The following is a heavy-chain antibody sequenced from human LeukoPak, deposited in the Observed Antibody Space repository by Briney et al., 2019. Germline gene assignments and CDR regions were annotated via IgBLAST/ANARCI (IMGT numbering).Heavy chain of an antibody. CDR1: GGTFSSYA. Sequence: ASVKVSCKASGGTFSSYAISWVRQAPGQGLEWMGRIIPILGIANYAQRFQGRVTITADKSTSTAYMELSSLRSEDTAVYYCARDRGYYGSGSYHNWFDPWGQGTLVTVSS. CDR2: IIPILGIA. V-gene: IGHV1-69*04. J-gene: IGHJ5*02. CDR3: ARDRGYYGSGSYHNWFDP. D-gene: IGHD3-10*01.